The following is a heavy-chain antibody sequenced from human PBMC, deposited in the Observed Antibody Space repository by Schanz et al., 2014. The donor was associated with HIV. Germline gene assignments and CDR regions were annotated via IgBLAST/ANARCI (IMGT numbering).Heavy chain of an antibody. D-gene: IGHD1-26*01. CDR3: ARGRYSGSYYNY. CDR2: IIPFFGTA. J-gene: IGHJ4*02. CDR1: GGTFSSYA. Sequence: QVQLVQSGAEVKKPGSSVKVSCKASGGTFSSYAISWVRQAPGQGLQWMGGIIPFFGTANYAQTLQGRLTITADESTGTAYMDLTSLRYEDTAVYYCARGRYSGSYYNYWGQGTLVTVSS. V-gene: IGHV1-69*01.